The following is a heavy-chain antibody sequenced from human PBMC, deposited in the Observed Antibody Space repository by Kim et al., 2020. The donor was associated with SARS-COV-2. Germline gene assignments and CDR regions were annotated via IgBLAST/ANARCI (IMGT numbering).Heavy chain of an antibody. D-gene: IGHD3-10*01. CDR2: IIPIFGTA. Sequence: SVKVSCKASGGTFSSYAISWVRQAPGQGLEWMGGIIPIFGTANYAQKFQGRVTITADESTSTAYMELSSLRSEDTAVYYCARSRLNYYGSGSYGGPSYYFDYWGQGTLVTVSS. J-gene: IGHJ4*02. V-gene: IGHV1-69*13. CDR3: ARSRLNYYGSGSYGGPSYYFDY. CDR1: GGTFSSYA.